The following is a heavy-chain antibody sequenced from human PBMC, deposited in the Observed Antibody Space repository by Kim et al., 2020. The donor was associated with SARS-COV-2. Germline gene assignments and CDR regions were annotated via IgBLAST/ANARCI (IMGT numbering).Heavy chain of an antibody. Sequence: GGSLRLSCAASGFTFSSYAMHWVRQAPGKGLEWVAVISYDGSNKYYADSVKGRFTISRDNSKNTLYLQMNSLRAEDTAVYYCARDMEAHSYGYSLVVDHWGQGTLVTVSS. CDR2: ISYDGSNK. CDR3: ARDMEAHSYGYSLVVDH. D-gene: IGHD5-18*01. CDR1: GFTFSSYA. V-gene: IGHV3-30*04. J-gene: IGHJ4*02.